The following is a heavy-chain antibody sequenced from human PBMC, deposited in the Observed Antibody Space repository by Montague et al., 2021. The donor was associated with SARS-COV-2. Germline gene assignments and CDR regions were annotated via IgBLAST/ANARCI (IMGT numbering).Heavy chain of an antibody. D-gene: IGHD5-24*01. V-gene: IGHV4-28*01. Sequence: SETLSLTCVVSGYSISSHNWWGWIRQPPGEELEWIGFIHYSEGTXXNPXLKSRATMSVDTSKNQFSLRLHSVTVVDTAVYYCARKTNGNYPFGDWGQGTLVTVSS. CDR1: GYSISSHNW. CDR2: IHYSEGT. J-gene: IGHJ4*02. CDR3: ARKTNGNYPFGD.